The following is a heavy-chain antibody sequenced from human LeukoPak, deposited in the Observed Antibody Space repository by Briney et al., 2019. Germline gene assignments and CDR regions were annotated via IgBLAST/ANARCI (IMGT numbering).Heavy chain of an antibody. CDR3: ARGPPNWGFDY. Sequence: ASVKVSCKASGYTFTSYDFNWVRQATGQGLEWMGWMSPNSGNTGYAQKFQGRVTMTRNTFINTAYMELSSLRSEDTAVYYCARGPPNWGFDYWGPGTLVTVSS. D-gene: IGHD7-27*01. CDR2: MSPNSGNT. V-gene: IGHV1-8*01. CDR1: GYTFTSYD. J-gene: IGHJ4*02.